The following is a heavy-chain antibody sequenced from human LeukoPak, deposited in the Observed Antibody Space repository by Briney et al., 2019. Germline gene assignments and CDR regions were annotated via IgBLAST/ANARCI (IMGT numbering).Heavy chain of an antibody. CDR2: ISYDGSNK. CDR1: GFTFRSYG. V-gene: IGHV3-30*18. D-gene: IGHD4-17*01. Sequence: PGRSLRLSCVASGFTFRSYGMHWVRQAPGKGLEWVAVISYDGSNKYYADSVKGRFTISRDNSKNTLYLQMNSLRAEDTAVYYCAKDLLGDYDDAWGQRTLVTVSS. J-gene: IGHJ5*02. CDR3: AKDLLGDYDDA.